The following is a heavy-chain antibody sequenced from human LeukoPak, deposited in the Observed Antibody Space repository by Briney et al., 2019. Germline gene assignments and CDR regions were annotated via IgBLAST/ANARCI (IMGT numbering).Heavy chain of an antibody. Sequence: ASVKVSCKASGYTFTSYGISWVRQAPGQGLEWMGWISAYNGNTNYAQKLQGRVTMTTDTSTSTAYMELRSLRSDDTAVYYCARDLYYYGSGSYYSPFDYWGQGTLVTVSS. CDR3: ARDLYYYGSGSYYSPFDY. D-gene: IGHD3-10*01. CDR1: GYTFTSYG. CDR2: ISAYNGNT. V-gene: IGHV1-18*01. J-gene: IGHJ4*02.